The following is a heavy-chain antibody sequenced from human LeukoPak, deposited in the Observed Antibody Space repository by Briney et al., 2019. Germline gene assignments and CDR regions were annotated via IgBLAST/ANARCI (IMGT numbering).Heavy chain of an antibody. CDR3: AKGGSGWYYFDY. CDR1: GFTVSNNY. J-gene: IGHJ4*02. CDR2: IQYDGSNK. Sequence: PGGSLRLSCAASGFTVSNNYMSWVRQAPGKGLEWVAFIQYDGSNKYYADSVKGRFTISRDNSKNTLYLQMNTLRAEDTAVYYCAKGGSGWYYFDYWGQGTLVTVSS. D-gene: IGHD6-19*01. V-gene: IGHV3-30*02.